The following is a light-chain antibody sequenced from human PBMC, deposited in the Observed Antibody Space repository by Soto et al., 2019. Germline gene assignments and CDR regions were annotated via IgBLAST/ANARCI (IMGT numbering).Light chain of an antibody. CDR2: AAS. J-gene: IGKJ3*01. Sequence: DIPMTPSPSSVSASVGDRVTITCRASQGISRWLAWYQQKPGKAPNLLISAASSLQSGVPSRFSGSGSGTDFTLTISSLQPEDFATYYCQQTDSCPFTYGPGTKVAIK. V-gene: IGKV1-12*01. CDR1: QGISRW. CDR3: QQTDSCPFT.